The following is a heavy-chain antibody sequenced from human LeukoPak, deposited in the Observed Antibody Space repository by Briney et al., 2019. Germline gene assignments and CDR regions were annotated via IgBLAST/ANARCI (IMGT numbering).Heavy chain of an antibody. D-gene: IGHD1-26*01. Sequence: TGGSLRLSCAASGLTFRNFVMTWVRQAPGKGLEWVASIGGSDGTTDYADSVKGRFIISRDNSKNTLFLQINSLRADDTAVYYCAKGAWRTFLDNWGPGTLVTVSS. V-gene: IGHV3-23*01. CDR2: IGGSDGTT. CDR3: AKGAWRTFLDN. CDR1: GLTFRNFV. J-gene: IGHJ4*02.